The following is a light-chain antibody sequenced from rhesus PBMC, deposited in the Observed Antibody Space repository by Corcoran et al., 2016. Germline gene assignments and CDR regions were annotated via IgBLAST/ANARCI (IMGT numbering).Light chain of an antibody. CDR3: QQYSSSRT. V-gene: IGKV1-22*01. J-gene: IGKJ1*01. Sequence: DIQMTQSPSSLSASVGDTVTITFRASQSISSWLAWYQQKPGKAPKLLIYKRSSLQSGFPSRFSGSESGTDFTLPISSLQSENFATYYCQQYSSSRTFGQGTKVEIK. CDR2: KRS. CDR1: QSISSW.